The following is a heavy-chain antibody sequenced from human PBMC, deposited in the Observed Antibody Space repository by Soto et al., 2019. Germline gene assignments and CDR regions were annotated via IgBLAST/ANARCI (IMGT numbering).Heavy chain of an antibody. V-gene: IGHV5-51*01. J-gene: IGHJ3*02. CDR2: IYPGDSDT. CDR3: AKQDDRGALES. D-gene: IGHD3-10*02. Sequence: VESVSISCQISGKAFTRFCVVWVLQMPGRGLEWMGNIYPGDSDTRYTPPFQGQVTISADKSTNTAYLQWHSLQASDTAIYYCAKQDDRGALESWGQGTKVTVSS. CDR1: GKAFTRFC.